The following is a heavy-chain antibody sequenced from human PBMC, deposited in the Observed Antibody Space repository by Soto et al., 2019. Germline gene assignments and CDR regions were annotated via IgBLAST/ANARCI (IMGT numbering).Heavy chain of an antibody. Sequence: VQLVESGGGLVQPGGSLRLSCAASGFTFSSYWMHWVRQAPGKGLVWVSRINSDGSTTSYADSVRGRFTISRDNAKNTLYLKMNSRRAEDTAVYYCGRAGVAHWYFDLGGRGPLVTFPS. D-gene: IGHD3-10*01. V-gene: IGHV3-74*01. CDR1: GFTFSSYW. J-gene: IGHJ2*01. CDR2: INSDGSTT. CDR3: GRAGVAHWYFDL.